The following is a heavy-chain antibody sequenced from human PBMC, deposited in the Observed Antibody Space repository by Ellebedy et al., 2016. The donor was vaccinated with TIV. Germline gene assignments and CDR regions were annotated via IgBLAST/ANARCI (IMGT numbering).Heavy chain of an antibody. Sequence: GESLKISCAVSGFTVSSNYMSWARQAPGRGLEWVSVIHSGGGGTTYYADSVKGRFTISRDNSKNILYLQLNSLRAEDTAVYYCAKTFLTGDILTGYFALDYWGQGTLVTVSS. CDR3: AKTFLTGDILTGYFALDY. CDR1: GFTVSSNY. CDR2: IHSGGGGTT. V-gene: IGHV3-53*01. J-gene: IGHJ4*02. D-gene: IGHD3-9*01.